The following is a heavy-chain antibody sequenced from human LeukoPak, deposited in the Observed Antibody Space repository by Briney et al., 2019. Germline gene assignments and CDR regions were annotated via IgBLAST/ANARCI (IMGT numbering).Heavy chain of an antibody. D-gene: IGHD6-13*01. Sequence: PGGSLRLSCAASGFTFNSYSMNWVRQAPGKGLEWVSSISSSSYIYYADSVKGRFTISRDNAKNSLYLQMNSPRAEDTAVYYCARGSSRTDYWGQGTLVTVSS. CDR3: ARGSSRTDY. CDR1: GFTFNSYS. J-gene: IGHJ4*02. V-gene: IGHV3-21*01. CDR2: ISSSSYI.